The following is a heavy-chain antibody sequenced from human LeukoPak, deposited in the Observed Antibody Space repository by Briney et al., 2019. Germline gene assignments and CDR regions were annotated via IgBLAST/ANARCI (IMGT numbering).Heavy chain of an antibody. Sequence: GASVKVSCKTSGYIFTGYYMHWVRQAPGQGLEWMGWINPNSGDTHYAQNFQGRVTMTRDTSISTAYMELSSLTSDGTAVYYCARDGNEAVAGTGAVTYWGQGTLVTVSS. CDR3: ARDGNEAVAGTGAVTY. V-gene: IGHV1-2*02. CDR2: INPNSGDT. D-gene: IGHD6-19*01. CDR1: GYIFTGYY. J-gene: IGHJ4*02.